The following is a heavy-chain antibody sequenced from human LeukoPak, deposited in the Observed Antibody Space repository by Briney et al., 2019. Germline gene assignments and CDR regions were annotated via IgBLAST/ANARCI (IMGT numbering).Heavy chain of an antibody. CDR1: GFTFSSYS. CDR2: ISPGGPT. J-gene: IGHJ4*02. Sequence: GGSLRLSCAAYGFTFSSYSMNWVRQAPGKGLEWVSGISPGGPTYYADSVKGRFTISRDDSKSTLYLQMKNLRADDTAVYYCAKDGAWLRFDDWGQGILVTVSS. D-gene: IGHD5-12*01. CDR3: AKDGAWLRFDD. V-gene: IGHV3-23*01.